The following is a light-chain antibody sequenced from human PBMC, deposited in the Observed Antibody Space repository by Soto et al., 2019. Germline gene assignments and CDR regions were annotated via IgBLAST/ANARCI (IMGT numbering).Light chain of an antibody. CDR1: QSVSSY. J-gene: IGKJ2*01. V-gene: IGKV3-11*01. CDR3: QQRSNWPPYT. CDR2: DAS. Sequence: EIVLTQSPATLSLSPGERATLSCGASQSVSSYLAWYQQKPGQAPRLLIYDASNRATGIPARFSGSGSGTDFTLTISSLEPEDFAVYYCQQRSNWPPYTFGQGTKLDIK.